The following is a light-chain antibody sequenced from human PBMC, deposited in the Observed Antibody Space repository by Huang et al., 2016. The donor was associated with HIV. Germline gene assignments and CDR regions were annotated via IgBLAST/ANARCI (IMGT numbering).Light chain of an antibody. CDR2: SAS. J-gene: IGKJ1*01. V-gene: IGKV3-15*01. CDR1: QSISSL. CDR3: QQYSNLPRT. Sequence: EIVMTQSPATLSVSPGEKATLSCRASQSISSLLAWYQQKPGQAPRLLIYSASTRATGIPTRFTGSGSGTEFTLTISSPQSDDFAVYYCQQYSNLPRTFGQGTKVEIK.